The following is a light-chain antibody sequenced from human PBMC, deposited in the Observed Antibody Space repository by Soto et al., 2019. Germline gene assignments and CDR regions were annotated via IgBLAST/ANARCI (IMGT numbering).Light chain of an antibody. CDR1: ENVRTF. CDR3: QQHSHWPPWT. Sequence: VLTQSPATLSLSPGERATLSCRASENVRTFVDWYQQKPGQAPRLLIYGASNRATDFPARFSGSGSGTDFTLTISNLEPEDFAVYYCQQHSHWPPWTFGQGTKVDIK. V-gene: IGKV3-11*01. CDR2: GAS. J-gene: IGKJ1*01.